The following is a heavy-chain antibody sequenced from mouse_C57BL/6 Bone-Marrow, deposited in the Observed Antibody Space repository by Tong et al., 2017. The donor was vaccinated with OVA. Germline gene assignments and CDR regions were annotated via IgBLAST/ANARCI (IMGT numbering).Heavy chain of an antibody. CDR3: ARPIYYGSRWAMDY. CDR2: INSDGGST. V-gene: IGHV5-2*01. CDR1: EYEFPSHD. Sequence: EVQLQESGGGLVQPGESLKLSCESNEYEFPSHDMSWVRKTPEKRLELVAAINSDGGSTYYPDTMERRFIISRDNTKKSLYLQMSSLRSEDTALYYCARPIYYGSRWAMDYWGQGTSVTVSS. D-gene: IGHD1-1*01. J-gene: IGHJ4*01.